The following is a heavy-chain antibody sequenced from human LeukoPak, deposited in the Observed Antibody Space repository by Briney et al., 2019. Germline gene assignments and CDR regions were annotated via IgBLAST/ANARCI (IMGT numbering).Heavy chain of an antibody. CDR1: GYTLTELS. D-gene: IGHD3-22*01. CDR3: ATATYYYDSGGQNWFDP. CDR2: FDPEDGET. V-gene: IGHV1-24*01. Sequence: ASVKVSCKVSGYTLTELSMLWVRQAPGKGLEWMGGFDPEDGETIYAQKFQGRVTMTEDTSTDTAYMELSSLRSEDTAVYYCATATYYYDSGGQNWFDPWGQGTLVTVSS. J-gene: IGHJ5*02.